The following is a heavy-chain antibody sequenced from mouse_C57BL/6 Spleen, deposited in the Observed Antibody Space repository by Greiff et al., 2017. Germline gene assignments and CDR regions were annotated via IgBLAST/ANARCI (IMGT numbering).Heavy chain of an antibody. J-gene: IGHJ2*01. CDR3: ARSFDGNYYLDY. D-gene: IGHD2-1*01. CDR2: IHPNSGST. V-gene: IGHV1-64*01. CDR1: GYTFTSYW. Sequence: QVQLQQPGAELVKPGASVKLSCKASGYTFTSYWMHWVKQRPGQGLEWIGMIHPNSGSTNYNEKFKSKATLTVDKSSSTAYMQLSSLTSEDSAGYYCARSFDGNYYLDYWGQGTTLTVSS.